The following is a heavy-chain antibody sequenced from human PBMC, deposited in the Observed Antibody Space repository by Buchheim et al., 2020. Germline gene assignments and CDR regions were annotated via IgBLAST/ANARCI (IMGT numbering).Heavy chain of an antibody. V-gene: IGHV3-23*01. Sequence: EAQLLESGGGLVQPGGSLRLSCAVSGFTFSNSSMTWVRQAPGKGLEWVSAISKDGDTTYYADSVMGRFTISRDTSKNTLYLQMNSQSVDDTAVYYCAKEEVPNDYWGLGT. CDR1: GFTFSNSS. CDR2: ISKDGDTT. J-gene: IGHJ4*02. CDR3: AKEEVPNDY.